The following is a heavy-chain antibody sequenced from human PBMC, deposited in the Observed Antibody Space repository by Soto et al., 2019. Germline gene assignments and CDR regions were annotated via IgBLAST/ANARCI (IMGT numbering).Heavy chain of an antibody. D-gene: IGHD6-19*01. CDR2: ISAYNGNT. J-gene: IGHJ3*02. Sequence: QVQLVQSGAEVKKPGASVKVSCKDSGYTFTSYGIRWVRQAPGQGLEWMGWISAYNGNTNYAQKLQGRVTMTTDTPPSIDYIELRSLRSAHSAVYCCAGGRGSSCWYSGDAFDIWGQGTMVTVS. V-gene: IGHV1-18*01. CDR1: GYTFTSYG. CDR3: AGGRGSSCWYSGDAFDI.